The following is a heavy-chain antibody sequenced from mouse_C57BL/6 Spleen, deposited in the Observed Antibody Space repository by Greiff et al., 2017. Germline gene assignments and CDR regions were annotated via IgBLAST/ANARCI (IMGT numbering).Heavy chain of an antibody. CDR2: IHPRSGCT. Sequence: QVQLQQSGAELARPGASVKMSCKASGYTFTSYTMHWVKQRPGRGLEWIGYIHPRSGCTKYNQTFKDKATLTADKSSSTAYMQLSSLTSEDSAVYYSAISGWDVSCRYFGVWGTGTTVTVSS. D-gene: IGHD3-1*01. V-gene: IGHV1-4*01. J-gene: IGHJ1*03. CDR1: GYTFTSYT. CDR3: AISGWDVSCRYFGV.